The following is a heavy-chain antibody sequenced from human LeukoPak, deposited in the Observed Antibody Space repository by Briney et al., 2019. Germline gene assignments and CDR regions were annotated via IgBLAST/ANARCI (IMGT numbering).Heavy chain of an antibody. CDR2: INPNSGGT. CDR1: GYTFTGCY. D-gene: IGHD2-21*02. Sequence: ASVKVSCKASGYTFTGCYMHWVRQAPGQGLEWMGWINPNSGGTNYAQKFQGRVTMTRDTSISTAYMELSRLRSDDTAVYYCARGMVHIVVVTATPGWFDPWGQGTLVTVSS. V-gene: IGHV1-2*02. CDR3: ARGMVHIVVVTATPGWFDP. J-gene: IGHJ5*02.